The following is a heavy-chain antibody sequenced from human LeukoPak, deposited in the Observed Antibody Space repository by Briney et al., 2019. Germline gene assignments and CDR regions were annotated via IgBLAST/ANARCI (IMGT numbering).Heavy chain of an antibody. CDR1: ESTFSNYG. Sequence: GGSLEPSCAAPESTFSNYGLHWVRRPQGKGLNGVELIPYDESNTYYADSVKGRFTISRDNSKNTLYLQMSSLRAEDTAVYYCAKGTASDVDTADYFDYWGQGTLVAVSS. CDR2: IPYDESNT. CDR3: AKGTASDVDTADYFDY. V-gene: IGHV3-30*02. D-gene: IGHD5-18*01. J-gene: IGHJ4*02.